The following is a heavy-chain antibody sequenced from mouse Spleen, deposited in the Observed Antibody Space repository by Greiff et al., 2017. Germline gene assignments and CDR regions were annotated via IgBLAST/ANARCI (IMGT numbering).Heavy chain of an antibody. V-gene: IGHV1-15*01. CDR1: GYTFTDYE. CDR2: IDPETGGT. J-gene: IGHJ3*01. Sequence: QVHVKQSGAELVRPGASVTLSCKASGYTFTDYEMHWVKQTPVHGLEWIGAIDPETGGTAYNEKFKGKATLTADKSSSTAYMQLNSLTSEDSAVYFCARGRDLRWGFAYWGQGTLVTVSA. D-gene: IGHD2-1*01. CDR3: ARGRDLRWGFAY.